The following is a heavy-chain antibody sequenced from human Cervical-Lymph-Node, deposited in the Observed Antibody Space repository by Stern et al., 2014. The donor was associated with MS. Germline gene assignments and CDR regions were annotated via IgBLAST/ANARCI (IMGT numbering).Heavy chain of an antibody. D-gene: IGHD2-15*01. Sequence: VQLVESGAEVKKPGSSVNVSCKASGGTFSSYAINWVRQAPGQGLYWMGGIIPIFCAPNYAQKFQGRVAITADESTSTVYMQLSSLKSEDTAVYYCARASTRGFDYWGQGTLVTVSS. CDR2: IIPIFCAP. CDR1: GGTFSSYA. CDR3: ARASTRGFDY. V-gene: IGHV1-69*01. J-gene: IGHJ4*02.